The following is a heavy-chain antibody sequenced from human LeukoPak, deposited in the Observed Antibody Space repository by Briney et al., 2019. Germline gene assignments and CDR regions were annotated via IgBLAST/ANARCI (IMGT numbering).Heavy chain of an antibody. CDR1: GGSISSYY. D-gene: IGHD2-2*01. V-gene: IGHV4-59*01. CDR2: IYYSGST. Sequence: SETLSLICSVSGGSISSYYWSWIRQPPGKGLGWIGYIYYSGSTNYNPSLKSRVTISVDTSKNQFSLKLSSVTAADTAVYYCARTRYYYYGMDVWGQGTTVTVSS. CDR3: ARTRYYYYGMDV. J-gene: IGHJ6*02.